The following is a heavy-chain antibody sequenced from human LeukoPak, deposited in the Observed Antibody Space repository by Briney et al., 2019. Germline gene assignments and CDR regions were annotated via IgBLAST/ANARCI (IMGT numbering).Heavy chain of an antibody. J-gene: IGHJ6*03. D-gene: IGHD2-2*01. V-gene: IGHV3-23*01. CDR2: ISSSGGST. CDR3: AKALTKATDYMDV. Sequence: GGSLGLSCAASGFTFSSYAMSWVRQAPGKGLGWVSAISSSGGSTYYADSVKGRFTISRENSKNTLYLQMNSLRAEDTAVYYCAKALTKATDYMDVWGKGTTVTVSS. CDR1: GFTFSSYA.